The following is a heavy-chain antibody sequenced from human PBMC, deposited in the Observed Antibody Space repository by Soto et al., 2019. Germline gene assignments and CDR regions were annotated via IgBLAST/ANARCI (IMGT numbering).Heavy chain of an antibody. CDR2: ISWNSGSI. CDR3: AKDASSAPYYYYYMDV. CDR1: GFTFDDYA. Sequence: EVQLVESGGGWVQPGSSLRLSCAASGFTFDDYAMHWVRQAPGKGLEWVSGISWNSGSIGYADSVKGRFTISRDNAKNSLYLQMNSLRAEDTALYYCAKDASSAPYYYYYMDVWGKGATVTVSS. J-gene: IGHJ6*03. V-gene: IGHV3-9*01. D-gene: IGHD6-25*01.